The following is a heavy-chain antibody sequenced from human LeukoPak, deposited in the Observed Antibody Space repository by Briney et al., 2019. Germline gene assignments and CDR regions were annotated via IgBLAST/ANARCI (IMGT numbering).Heavy chain of an antibody. D-gene: IGHD4-23*01. CDR2: ISNSGST. Sequence: PSETLSLTCTVSGGSISSYYWSWIRQPPGEGLEWIGYISNSGSTNYNPSLKSRVTISVDTSKNQFSLKLSSVTAADTAVYYCARFYGGNPFDYWGQGTLVTVSS. V-gene: IGHV4-59*01. J-gene: IGHJ4*02. CDR1: GGSISSYY. CDR3: ARFYGGNPFDY.